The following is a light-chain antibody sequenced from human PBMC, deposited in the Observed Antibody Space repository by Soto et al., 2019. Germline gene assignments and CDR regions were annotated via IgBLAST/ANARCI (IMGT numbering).Light chain of an antibody. CDR3: QQYDSSAHT. Sequence: EIVLTQSPGTLSLSPGEGATLSCRASQIVISNYLAWYQKKPGQAPRLLIYGASSRATGIPDRFSGSGSGTDFTLTISRLEPEDFAVYYCQQYDSSAHTFGQGTKLELK. CDR2: GAS. V-gene: IGKV3-20*01. J-gene: IGKJ2*01. CDR1: QIVISNY.